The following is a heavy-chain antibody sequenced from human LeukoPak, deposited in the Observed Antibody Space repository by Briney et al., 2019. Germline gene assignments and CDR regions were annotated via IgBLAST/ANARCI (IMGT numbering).Heavy chain of an antibody. V-gene: IGHV3-9*03. CDR2: IGWNSGSI. J-gene: IGHJ4*02. CDR3: AKDSERDTTMVIDY. CDR1: GFTFDDYA. Sequence: PGRSLRLSCAASGFTFDDYAMHWVRQAPGKGLEWVSGIGWNSGSIDYAVSVKGRFTISRDNAKSSLYLQMNSLRAEDMAFYYCAKDSERDTTMVIDYWGQGTLVTVSS. D-gene: IGHD5-18*01.